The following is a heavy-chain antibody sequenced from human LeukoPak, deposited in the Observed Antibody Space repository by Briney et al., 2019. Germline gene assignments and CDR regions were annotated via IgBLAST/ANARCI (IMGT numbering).Heavy chain of an antibody. D-gene: IGHD3-22*01. J-gene: IGHJ4*02. Sequence: SETLSLTCTVSGGSISSSSYYWGWIRQPPGKGLEWIGSIYYSGSTYYNPSLKSRVTISVDTSKNQFSLKLSSVTAADTAVYYCAGSPYYYDSSGYLGFDYRGQGTLVTVSS. CDR3: AGSPYYYDSSGYLGFDY. V-gene: IGHV4-39*01. CDR2: IYYSGST. CDR1: GGSISSSSYY.